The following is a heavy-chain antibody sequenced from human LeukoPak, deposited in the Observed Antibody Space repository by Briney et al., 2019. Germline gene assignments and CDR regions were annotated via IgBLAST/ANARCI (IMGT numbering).Heavy chain of an antibody. D-gene: IGHD3-10*01. V-gene: IGHV1-2*02. Sequence: ASVKVTCKASGHTFTGYYIHWVRQAPGQGLECMGWINPNSGGTNYAQKFQGRVTMTRDTSISTAYMELNRLRSDDTAVYYCVRGGSGSYFSWLDPWGQGTLVTVSS. CDR3: VRGGSGSYFSWLDP. J-gene: IGHJ5*02. CDR2: INPNSGGT. CDR1: GHTFTGYY.